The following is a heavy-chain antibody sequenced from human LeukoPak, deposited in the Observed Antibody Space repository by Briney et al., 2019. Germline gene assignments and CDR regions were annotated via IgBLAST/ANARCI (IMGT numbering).Heavy chain of an antibody. V-gene: IGHV1-46*01. CDR1: GYTFTSYY. D-gene: IGHD1-1*01. J-gene: IGHJ4*02. CDR3: VRGMIGTSPLEN. CDR2: VNPSGGAT. Sequence: ASVKVSCKASGYTFTSYYMHWVRQAPGQGLEWMGIVNPSGGATSYAQKFQGRVTMTRDTSTSTVYMELSSLRSDDTAVYYCVRGMIGTSPLENWGQGTLVTVSS.